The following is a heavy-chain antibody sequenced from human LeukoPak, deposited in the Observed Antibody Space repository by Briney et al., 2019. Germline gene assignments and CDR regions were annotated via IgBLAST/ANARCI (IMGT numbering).Heavy chain of an antibody. Sequence: SQTLSLTCTVSGGSISSGSYYWSWIRQPAGKGLEWIGRIYTSGSTNYNPSLKSRVTISVDTSKNQFSLKLSSVTAADTAVYYCARVYYYDSSAWVFDYWGQGTLVTVSS. CDR3: ARVYYYDSSAWVFDY. D-gene: IGHD3-22*01. CDR1: GGSISSGSYY. CDR2: IYTSGST. V-gene: IGHV4-61*02. J-gene: IGHJ4*02.